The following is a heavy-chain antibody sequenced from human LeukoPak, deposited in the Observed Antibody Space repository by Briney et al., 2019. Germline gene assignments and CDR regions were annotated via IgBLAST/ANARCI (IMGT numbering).Heavy chain of an antibody. V-gene: IGHV3-30*03. CDR2: ISHDGSNK. D-gene: IGHD5-18*01. CDR1: GFPFSDYG. CDR3: ATYRQVLLPFEA. J-gene: IGHJ5*02. Sequence: GTSLRLSCAASGFPFSDYGMYWVRQAPGKGLEWLAVISHDGSNKYYADSVRGRFTISRDNSKSTLFLQMNSLRAEDTAIYYCATYRQVLLPFEAWGQGTLVTVSS.